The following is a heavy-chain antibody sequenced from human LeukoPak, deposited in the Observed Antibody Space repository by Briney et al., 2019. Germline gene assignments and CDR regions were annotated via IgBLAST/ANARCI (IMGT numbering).Heavy chain of an antibody. J-gene: IGHJ4*02. CDR3: AKSYDILTGYYFDY. V-gene: IGHV3-23*01. CDR1: GFTFSSYA. D-gene: IGHD3-9*01. Sequence: GGSLRLSCAASGFTFSSYAMSWVRQTPGKGLEWVSGISGGASSTYYADSVKGRFTISGDNSKNTLYLQMNSLRAEDTAVYFCAKSYDILTGYYFDYWGQGTLVTVSS. CDR2: ISGGASST.